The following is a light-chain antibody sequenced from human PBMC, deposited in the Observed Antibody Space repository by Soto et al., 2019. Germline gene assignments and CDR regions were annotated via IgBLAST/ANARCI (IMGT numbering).Light chain of an antibody. Sequence: DIVLTQSPASLSLSPGDRVTLSCRASQSVSTALTWYHQKPGKPPRLLIYDASRWPTGVPARFSGGGSGTDFTLTISSLEPEDFAVYYCQQRVNWPLTFGGGTKVEIK. CDR3: QQRVNWPLT. CDR1: QSVSTA. CDR2: DAS. V-gene: IGKV3-11*01. J-gene: IGKJ4*01.